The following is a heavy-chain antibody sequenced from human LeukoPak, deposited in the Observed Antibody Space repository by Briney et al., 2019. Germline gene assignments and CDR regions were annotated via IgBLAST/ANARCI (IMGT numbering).Heavy chain of an antibody. Sequence: GASVKVSCKASGYTFTSYGISWVRQAPGQGLEWMGWISAYNGNTNYAQKLQGRATMTTDTSTSTAYMELRSLRSDDTAVYYCARGGNGVLLWFGDPEDYYGMDVWGQGTTVTVSS. V-gene: IGHV1-18*01. J-gene: IGHJ6*02. CDR2: ISAYNGNT. CDR1: GYTFTSYG. D-gene: IGHD3-10*01. CDR3: ARGGNGVLLWFGDPEDYYGMDV.